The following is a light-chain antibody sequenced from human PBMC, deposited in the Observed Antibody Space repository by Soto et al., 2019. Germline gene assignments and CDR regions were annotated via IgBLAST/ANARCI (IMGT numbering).Light chain of an antibody. CDR3: QAYDYSLTAFV. Sequence: QSALTQPASVSGSPGQSITISCTGTSSDVGAYNHVSWYQHHPGKAPKLMIFEVSSRPSGVSYRFSGSKSGNTASLTISGRQAEDEADYYCQAYDYSLTAFVFGGGTQLTVL. CDR2: EVS. CDR1: SSDVGAYNH. V-gene: IGLV2-14*01. J-gene: IGLJ3*02.